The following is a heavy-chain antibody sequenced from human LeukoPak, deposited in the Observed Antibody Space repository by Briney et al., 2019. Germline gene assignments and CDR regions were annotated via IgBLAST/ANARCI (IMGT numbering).Heavy chain of an antibody. CDR3: AKDRLSSGWFKGLVDY. Sequence: GGSLRLSCAASGFTFSTYAVNWVRQAPGKGLEWVSTISGSGDSTYYADSVKGRFTISRDNSKNTLYLQMNSLRAEDTAVYYRAKDRLSSGWFKGLVDYWGQGTLVTVSS. V-gene: IGHV3-23*01. J-gene: IGHJ4*02. CDR2: ISGSGDST. CDR1: GFTFSTYA. D-gene: IGHD6-19*01.